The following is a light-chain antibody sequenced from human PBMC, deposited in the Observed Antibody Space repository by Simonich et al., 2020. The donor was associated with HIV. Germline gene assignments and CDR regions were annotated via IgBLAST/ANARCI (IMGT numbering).Light chain of an antibody. CDR2: YAS. V-gene: IGKV1-5*03. CDR3: QQYNSYPLT. Sequence: DIQMTQSPSTLSASVGDRVTITCRASQSMSTWLAWYQQKPGKAPKLLIYYASNLESRVPSRFSGSGSGTEFTLSISSLQPDDFATYYCQQYNSYPLTFGGGTKVEIK. J-gene: IGKJ4*01. CDR1: QSMSTW.